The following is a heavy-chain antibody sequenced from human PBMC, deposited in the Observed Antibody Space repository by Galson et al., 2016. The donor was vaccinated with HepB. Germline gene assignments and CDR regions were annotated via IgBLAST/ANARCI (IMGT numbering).Heavy chain of an antibody. J-gene: IGHJ4*02. V-gene: IGHV4-4*02. D-gene: IGHD1-7*01. Sequence: ETLSLTCTVSGDSMTTNWYSWVRQTPGQGLEWIGEAYHTGTTKYNPSLKNRVTISMDTANNHLSLTLHFVTAADKAIYYCARHIAVTGTRGFDYWGQGALVTVSS. CDR3: ARHIAVTGTRGFDY. CDR1: GDSMTTNW. CDR2: AYHTGTT.